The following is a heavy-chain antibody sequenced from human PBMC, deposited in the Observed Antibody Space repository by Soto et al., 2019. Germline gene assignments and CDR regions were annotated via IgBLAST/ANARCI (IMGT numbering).Heavy chain of an antibody. J-gene: IGHJ6*02. CDR3: ARDFGVVVPAAIPYYYGMDV. V-gene: IGHV4-31*03. CDR2: IYYRGST. CDR1: GGSISSGGYY. D-gene: IGHD2-2*01. Sequence: QVQLQESGPGLVKPSQTLSLTCTVSGGSISSGGYYWSWIRQHPGKGLEWIGYIYYRGSTYYNPSLKSRVTISVDTSKNQFSLMLSSVTAADTAVYYCARDFGVVVPAAIPYYYGMDVWGQGATVTVSS.